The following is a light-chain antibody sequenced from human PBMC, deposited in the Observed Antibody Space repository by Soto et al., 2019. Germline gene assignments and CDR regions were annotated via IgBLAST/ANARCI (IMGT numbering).Light chain of an antibody. J-gene: IGKJ1*01. Sequence: DIEMTQSPSTLSGSLGDRVTLTCRASQTISSWLAWYQQKPGKAPKLLIYKASTLKSGVPSRFSGSGSGTEFTLTISSLEPDDFTTYYCQHYKSYSEAFGQGTKVDIK. CDR3: QHYKSYSEA. CDR2: KAS. V-gene: IGKV1-5*03. CDR1: QTISSW.